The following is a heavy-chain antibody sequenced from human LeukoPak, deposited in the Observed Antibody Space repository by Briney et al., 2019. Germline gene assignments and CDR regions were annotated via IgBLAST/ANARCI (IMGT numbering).Heavy chain of an antibody. J-gene: IGHJ4*02. Sequence: GGSLRLSCAASGFTFSSYWMSWVRQAPGKGLEWVANIKQDGSEKYYVDSVKGRFTISRDNAKNSLYLQMNSLRAEDTAVYYCARGTIAAAGYYYFDYWGQGTQATVSS. D-gene: IGHD6-13*01. CDR2: IKQDGSEK. V-gene: IGHV3-7*04. CDR1: GFTFSSYW. CDR3: ARGTIAAAGYYYFDY.